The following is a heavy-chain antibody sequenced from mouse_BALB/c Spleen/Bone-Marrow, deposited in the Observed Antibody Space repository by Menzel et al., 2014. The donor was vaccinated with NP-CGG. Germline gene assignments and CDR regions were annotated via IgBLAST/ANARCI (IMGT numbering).Heavy chain of an antibody. CDR3: ARHYYGSSHFAY. CDR1: GYTFSSYW. Sequence: QVQLQQPGAELMKPGASVKISCKATGYTFSSYWIEWVKQRPGHGLEWIGEILPGSGSTNYNEKFKGKATFTADTSSXTAYMQLSGLTSEDSAVYYCARHYYGSSHFAYWGQGTLVTVSA. V-gene: IGHV1-9*01. D-gene: IGHD1-1*01. CDR2: ILPGSGST. J-gene: IGHJ3*01.